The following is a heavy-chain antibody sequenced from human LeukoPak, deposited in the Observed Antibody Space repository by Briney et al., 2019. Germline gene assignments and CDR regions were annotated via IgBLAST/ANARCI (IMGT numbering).Heavy chain of an antibody. CDR2: IKSKTDGGTT. CDR1: GFTFSNAW. Sequence: GGSLRLSCVASGFTFSNAWMSWVRQAPGKGLEWVGRIKSKTDGGTTDYAAPVKGRFTISRDNAKNSLYLQMNSLRAEDTAVYYCARDDPRITDWSGYNYYWGQGTLVTVSS. V-gene: IGHV3-15*01. D-gene: IGHD3-3*01. CDR3: ARDDPRITDWSGYNYY. J-gene: IGHJ4*02.